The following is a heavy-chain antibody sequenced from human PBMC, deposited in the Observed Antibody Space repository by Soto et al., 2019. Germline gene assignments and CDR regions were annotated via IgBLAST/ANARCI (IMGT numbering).Heavy chain of an antibody. D-gene: IGHD3-22*01. CDR3: AKARYDSSGYSGNWFAP. V-gene: IGHV3-30*18. J-gene: IGHJ5*02. Sequence: GWSLRLSCASSGFTFSSYVMHWVCQAPVKGLEWVAVISYDGSNKYYADSVKGRFTISRDNSKNTLYLQMNSLRAEDTAVYYCAKARYDSSGYSGNWFAPRGQGTLVTVSS. CDR2: ISYDGSNK. CDR1: GFTFSSYV.